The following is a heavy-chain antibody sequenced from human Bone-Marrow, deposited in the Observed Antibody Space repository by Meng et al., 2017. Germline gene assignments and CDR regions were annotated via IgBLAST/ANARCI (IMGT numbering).Heavy chain of an antibody. CDR3: VRVTKDCSGASCYPYYFDY. CDR2: ARNKAKSYTA. V-gene: IGHV3-72*01. D-gene: IGHD2-15*01. Sequence: GESLKISCAASGFTFSDHYMDWVRQTPGKGLEWVGRARNKAKSYTAEYAASVKGRFTISRDDSKNSLYLQMNSLKTEDTAVYYCVRVTKDCSGASCYPYYFDYWGQGTLVTVSS. CDR1: GFTFSDHY. J-gene: IGHJ4*02.